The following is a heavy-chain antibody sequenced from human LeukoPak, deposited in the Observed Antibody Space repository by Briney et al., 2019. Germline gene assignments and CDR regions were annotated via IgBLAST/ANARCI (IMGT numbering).Heavy chain of an antibody. D-gene: IGHD2-21*01. CDR3: ARDVDRFDY. CDR1: SFSISSGHY. Sequence: PSETLSLTCSVSSFSISSGHYWGWIRQPPGKGLEWIGSIYHSGPTYYNPSLKSRVTISVGTSKNHFSLTLTSVTAADTAVYYCARDVDRFDYWGQGTLVTVSS. J-gene: IGHJ4*02. V-gene: IGHV4-38-2*02. CDR2: IYHSGPT.